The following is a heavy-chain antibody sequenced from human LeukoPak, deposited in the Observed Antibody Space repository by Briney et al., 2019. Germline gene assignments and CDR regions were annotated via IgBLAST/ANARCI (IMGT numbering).Heavy chain of an antibody. CDR1: GFTSSSYE. CDR2: ISSSGSTR. CDR3: ARDRGVRYYGSGSYYYYYGMDV. D-gene: IGHD3-10*01. Sequence: PGGSLRLSCAASGFTSSSYEMNWVRQAPGKGLEWVSYISSSGSTRYFADSVQGRFTISRDNAKNSLYLQMNSLRAEDTAVYYCARDRGVRYYGSGSYYYYYGMDVWGQGTTVTVSS. J-gene: IGHJ6*02. V-gene: IGHV3-48*03.